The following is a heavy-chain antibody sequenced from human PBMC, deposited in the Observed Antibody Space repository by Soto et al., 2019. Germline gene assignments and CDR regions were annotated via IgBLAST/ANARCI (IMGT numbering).Heavy chain of an antibody. Sequence: QVQLVESGGGVVQPGRSLRLSCAASGFTFTSHAMHWVRQAPGKGLEWVSIISYDGSTTYYADSVKGRFTISRDNSKHPLYLQMNSLRADDTAVYFCARHLASTVTTSGWFDPWGQGTLVIVSS. CDR2: ISYDGSTT. D-gene: IGHD4-4*01. J-gene: IGHJ5*02. V-gene: IGHV3-30-3*01. CDR1: GFTFTSHA. CDR3: ARHLASTVTTSGWFDP.